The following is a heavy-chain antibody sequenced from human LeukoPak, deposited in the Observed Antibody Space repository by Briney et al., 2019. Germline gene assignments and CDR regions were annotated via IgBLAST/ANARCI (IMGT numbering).Heavy chain of an antibody. Sequence: GGSLRLSCAASGFTFSSYSMNWVRQAPGKGLEWASSISSSSSYIYYADSVKGRFTISRDNAKNSLYLQMNSLRAEDTAVYYCASSPTYYDFWSGYSPDHGFDYWGQGTLVTVSS. J-gene: IGHJ4*02. CDR1: GFTFSSYS. D-gene: IGHD3-3*01. CDR3: ASSPTYYDFWSGYSPDHGFDY. CDR2: ISSSSSYI. V-gene: IGHV3-21*01.